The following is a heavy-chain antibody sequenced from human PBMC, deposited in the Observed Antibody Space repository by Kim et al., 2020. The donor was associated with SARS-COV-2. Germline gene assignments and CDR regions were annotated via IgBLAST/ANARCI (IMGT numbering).Heavy chain of an antibody. Sequence: GGSLRLSCAASGFTFSSYSMNWVRQAPGKGLEWVSSISSSSSYIYYADSVKGRFTISRDNAKNSLYLQMNSLRAEDTAVYYCARLALTYYYDSSGYSDDAFDIWGQGTMVTVSS. D-gene: IGHD3-22*01. J-gene: IGHJ3*02. CDR2: ISSSSSYI. CDR3: ARLALTYYYDSSGYSDDAFDI. CDR1: GFTFSSYS. V-gene: IGHV3-21*01.